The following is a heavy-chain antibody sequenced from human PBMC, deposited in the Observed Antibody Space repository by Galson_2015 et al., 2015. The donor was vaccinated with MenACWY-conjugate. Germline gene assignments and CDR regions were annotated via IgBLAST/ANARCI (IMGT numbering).Heavy chain of an antibody. D-gene: IGHD6-19*01. CDR2: IYSGGST. CDR3: ASRRGQWLVRGDAFDI. CDR1: GFTVSSNY. V-gene: IGHV3-66*02. J-gene: IGHJ3*02. Sequence: SLRLSCAASGFTVSSNYMSWVRQAPGTGLEWVSVIYSGGSTYYADSVKGRFTISRDNSKNTLYLQMNSLRAEDTAVYYCASRRGQWLVRGDAFDIWGQGTMVTVSS.